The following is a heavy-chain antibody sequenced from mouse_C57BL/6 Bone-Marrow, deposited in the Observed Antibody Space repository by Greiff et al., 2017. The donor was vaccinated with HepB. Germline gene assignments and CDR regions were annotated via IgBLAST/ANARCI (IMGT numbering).Heavy chain of an antibody. CDR2: IYPRSGNT. V-gene: IGHV1-81*01. CDR3: ARKAVVKYFDV. D-gene: IGHD1-1*01. J-gene: IGHJ1*03. Sequence: QVQLQHSGAELARPGASVKLSCKASGYTFTSYGRSWVKQRTGQGLEWIGEIYPRSGNTYYNEKFKGKATLTADKSSSTAYMELRSLTSEDSAVYFCARKAVVKYFDVWGTGTTVTVSS. CDR1: GYTFTSYG.